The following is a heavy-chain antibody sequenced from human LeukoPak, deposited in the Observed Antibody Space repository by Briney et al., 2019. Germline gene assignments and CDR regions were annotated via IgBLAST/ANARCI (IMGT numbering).Heavy chain of an antibody. J-gene: IGHJ3*02. CDR3: ARDSRAFLGAFDI. CDR2: IYYSGST. Sequence: SETLSLTCTVSGGSISSYYWSWIRQPPGKGLEWIGYIYYSGSTNYNPSLKSRVTISVDMSKNQFSLKLSSVTAADTAVYYCARDSRAFLGAFDIWGQGTMVTVSS. D-gene: IGHD3-3*01. V-gene: IGHV4-59*01. CDR1: GGSISSYY.